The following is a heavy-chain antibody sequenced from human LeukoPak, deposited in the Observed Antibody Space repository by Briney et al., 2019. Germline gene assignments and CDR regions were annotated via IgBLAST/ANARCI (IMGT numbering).Heavy chain of an antibody. J-gene: IGHJ4*02. CDR2: IRYDGSNE. Sequence: GGSLRLSCAASGFTFSSYGMHWVRQTPGKGLEWVAFIRYDGSNEFYVDPVKGRFTISRDNSKSTLYLQMTSLRSEDTAVYYCARVPTAWSGYYPFDYWGQGTLVTVSS. D-gene: IGHD3-3*01. V-gene: IGHV3-30*02. CDR3: ARVPTAWSGYYPFDY. CDR1: GFTFSSYG.